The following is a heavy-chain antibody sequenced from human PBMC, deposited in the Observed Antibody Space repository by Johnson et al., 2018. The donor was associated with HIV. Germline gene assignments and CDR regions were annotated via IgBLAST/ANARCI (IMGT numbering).Heavy chain of an antibody. D-gene: IGHD6-13*01. CDR1: GFTFSPYW. Sequence: VQLVESGGGLVQPGGSLRLSCAASGFTFSPYWVHWVRQAPGQGLVWVSRIVSDVSSAIYTDSVTGRFTISRDNSKNTLYLQMNSLRPEDTALYYCAKDEAQTLASAGRDAFDFWGQGTAVTV. CDR3: AKDEAQTLASAGRDAFDF. J-gene: IGHJ3*01. CDR2: IVSDVSSA. V-gene: IGHV3-74*01.